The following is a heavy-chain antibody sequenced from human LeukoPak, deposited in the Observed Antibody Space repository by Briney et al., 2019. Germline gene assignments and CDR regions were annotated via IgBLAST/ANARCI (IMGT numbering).Heavy chain of an antibody. J-gene: IGHJ4*02. CDR3: ARLSIFGVVMSY. Sequence: PSETLSLTCTVSGGSISSSSYYWGWIRQPAGKGLEWIGSIYYSGSTYYNPSLKSRVTISVDTSKNQFSLKLSSVTAADTAVYYCARLSIFGVVMSYWGQGTLVTVSS. D-gene: IGHD3-3*01. CDR2: IYYSGST. CDR1: GGSISSSSYY. V-gene: IGHV4-39*01.